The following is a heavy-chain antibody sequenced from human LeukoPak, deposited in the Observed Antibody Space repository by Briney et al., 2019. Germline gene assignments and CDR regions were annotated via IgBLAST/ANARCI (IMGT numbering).Heavy chain of an antibody. Sequence: GGPLRLSCSTSGFVFSNSAMHWVRQAPGKGLEFVSAVTSNGAHTYYADSVKDRFTISRDNSKNTLHLQLSSLRPDDTAMYYCVKGGRYTSNYYDYWGQGTLVTVSS. V-gene: IGHV3-64D*06. CDR1: GFVFSNSA. CDR2: VTSNGAHT. J-gene: IGHJ4*02. CDR3: VKGGRYTSNYYDY. D-gene: IGHD3-16*02.